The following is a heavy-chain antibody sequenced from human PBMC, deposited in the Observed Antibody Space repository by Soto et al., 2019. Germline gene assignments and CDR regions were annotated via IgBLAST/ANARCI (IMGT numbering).Heavy chain of an antibody. V-gene: IGHV4-59*01. CDR2: IYYSGST. CDR3: AKAQGFRFLEWAPDGFDI. D-gene: IGHD3-3*01. CDR1: GGSISSYY. J-gene: IGHJ3*02. Sequence: SETLSLTCTVSGGSISSYYWSWIRQPPGKGLEWIGYIYYSGSTNYNPSLKSRVTISVDTSKNQFSLKLSSVTAADTAVYYCAKAQGFRFLEWAPDGFDIWGQGTKVTVSS.